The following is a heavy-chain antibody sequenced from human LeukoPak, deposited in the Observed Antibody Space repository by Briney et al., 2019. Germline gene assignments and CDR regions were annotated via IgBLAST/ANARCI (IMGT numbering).Heavy chain of an antibody. CDR1: GYTFTSYS. J-gene: IGHJ5*02. D-gene: IGHD4-23*01. CDR2: ISAYNGNT. Sequence: GASVKVSCKASGYTFTSYSISWVRQAPGQGLEWMGWISAYNGNTNYAQKLQGRVTMTTDTSTSTAYMELRSLRSDDTAVYYCAREGGRHYGGNWWFDPWGQGTLVTVSS. V-gene: IGHV1-18*01. CDR3: AREGGRHYGGNWWFDP.